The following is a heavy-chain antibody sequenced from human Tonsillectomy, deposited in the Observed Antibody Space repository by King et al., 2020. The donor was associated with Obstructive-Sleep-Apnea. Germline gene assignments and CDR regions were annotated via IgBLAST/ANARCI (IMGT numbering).Heavy chain of an antibody. CDR3: AKEKGGMGGSDGYGPIPYIDS. D-gene: IGHD3-22*01. Sequence: QWQLVQSGGGVVHPGRSLRLSCAASGFIFSGYAMHWVRQAPGKGLEWVATILYDGSNEFYADSVKGRLTISRDNSNNTLYLHMSSLRPEDTALYYCAKEKGGMGGSDGYGPIPYIDSWGQGILATVPS. CDR2: ILYDGSNE. V-gene: IGHV3-30*18. J-gene: IGHJ4*02. CDR1: GFIFSGYA.